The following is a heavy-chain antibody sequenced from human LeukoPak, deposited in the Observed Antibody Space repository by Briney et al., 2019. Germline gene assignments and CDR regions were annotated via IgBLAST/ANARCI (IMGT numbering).Heavy chain of an antibody. V-gene: IGHV4-61*02. CDR3: ARLRVGATTTFDY. J-gene: IGHJ4*02. CDR2: IYTSGST. CDR1: DGSISSGSYY. D-gene: IGHD1-26*01. Sequence: SETLSLTCTVSDGSISSGSYYWSWIRQPAGKGLERIGRIYTSGSTNYNPSLKSRVTISVDTSKNQFSLKLSSVTAADTAVYYCARLRVGATTTFDYWGQRTLVTVSS.